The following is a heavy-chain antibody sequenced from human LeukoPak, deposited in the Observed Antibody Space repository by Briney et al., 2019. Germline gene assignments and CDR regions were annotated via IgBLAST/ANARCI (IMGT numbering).Heavy chain of an antibody. J-gene: IGHJ5*02. CDR2: INPNSGGT. CDR3: ARGLNYYGSGSYRDWFDP. Sequence: SVKVSCKASGYTFTGYYMHWVRQAPGQGLEWMGWINPNSGGTNYAQKFQGWVTMTRDTSISTAYVELSRLRSDDTAVYYCARGLNYYGSGSYRDWFDPWGQGTLVTVSS. D-gene: IGHD3-10*01. V-gene: IGHV1-2*04. CDR1: GYTFTGYY.